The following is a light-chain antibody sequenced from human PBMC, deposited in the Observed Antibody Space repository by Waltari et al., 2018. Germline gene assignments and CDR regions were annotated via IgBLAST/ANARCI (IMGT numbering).Light chain of an antibody. Sequence: QLVVTQSPSASAPLGASVKLTCTLSSGHSSTVIAWLQRRPVKGPRYWMKVNSDGSHSKGDEIPDRFSGSSSGAERYLTISRLQSDDEADYDCQTGGHGTWVFGGGTKLTVL. CDR3: QTGGHGTWV. V-gene: IGLV4-69*01. CDR2: VNSDGSH. CDR1: SGHSSTV. J-gene: IGLJ3*02.